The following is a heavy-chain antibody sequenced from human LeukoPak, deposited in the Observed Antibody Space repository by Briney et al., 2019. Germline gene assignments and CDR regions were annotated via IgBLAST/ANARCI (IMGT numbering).Heavy chain of an antibody. CDR3: ARTHSIARYSRTNYYYYYGMDV. Sequence: PGGSLRLSCAASGFTFSSYGMHWVRQAPGKGLEWVAVISYDGGNKYYADSVKGRFTISRDNSKNTLYLQMNSLRAEDTAVYYCARTHSIARYSRTNYYYYYGMDVWGQGTTVAVSS. V-gene: IGHV3-30*03. CDR2: ISYDGGNK. D-gene: IGHD6-13*01. J-gene: IGHJ6*02. CDR1: GFTFSSYG.